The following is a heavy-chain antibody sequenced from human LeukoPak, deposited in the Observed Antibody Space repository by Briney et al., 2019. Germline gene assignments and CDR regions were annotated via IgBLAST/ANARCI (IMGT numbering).Heavy chain of an antibody. J-gene: IGHJ4*02. D-gene: IGHD6-13*01. CDR2: FHNSGTS. V-gene: IGHV4-59*01. CDR3: ARDGAAAAGTVPYFDY. CDR1: DDSISDYY. Sequence: SETLSLTCTVSDDSISDYYRGWIRQPPGKGLEWIGYFHNSGTSTYNPSLKSRVTISADTSKNQFSLKLSSVTAADTAVYYCARDGAAAAGTVPYFDYWGQGTLVTVSS.